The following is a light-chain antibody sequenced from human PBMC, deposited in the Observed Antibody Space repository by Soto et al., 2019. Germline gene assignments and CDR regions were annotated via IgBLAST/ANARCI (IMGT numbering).Light chain of an antibody. CDR3: QQYENLPIT. J-gene: IGKJ5*01. CDR1: QDIGNY. V-gene: IGKV1-33*01. CDR2: DAS. Sequence: DIQMTQSPSSLSASVGDRVSITCQASQDIGNYLNWYQQIPGKAPKLLIFDASNLESGVPSRFSGSGSGTDFTSTISSLQPEDIATYYCQQYENLPITVGQGTRLEIK.